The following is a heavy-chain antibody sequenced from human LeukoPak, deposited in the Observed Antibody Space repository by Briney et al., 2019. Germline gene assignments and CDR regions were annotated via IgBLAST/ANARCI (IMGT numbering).Heavy chain of an antibody. D-gene: IGHD1-1*01. V-gene: IGHV4-38-2*01. J-gene: IGHJ4*02. CDR3: ARGTTFFDY. CDR2: IYHSGST. CDR1: GYSISSGYY. Sequence: SETLSLTCAVPGYSISSGYYWGWIRQPPGKGLEWIGSIYHSGSTYYNPSLKSRVTISVDTSKNQFSLKLSSVTAADTAVYYCARGTTFFDYWGQGTLVTVSS.